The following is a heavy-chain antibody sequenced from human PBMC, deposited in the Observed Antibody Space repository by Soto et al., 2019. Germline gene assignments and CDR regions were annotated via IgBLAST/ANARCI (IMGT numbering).Heavy chain of an antibody. CDR1: GFTFSSYS. J-gene: IGHJ6*03. D-gene: IGHD2-8*01. V-gene: IGHV3-48*01. Sequence: GGSLRLSCAASGFTFSSYSMNWVRQAPGKGLEWVSYISSSSSTIYYADSVKGRFTISRDNSKNTLYLHMNSLRAEDTALFYCARGAGPNNYYMDVWGKGTTVTVSS. CDR2: ISSSSSTI. CDR3: ARGAGPNNYYMDV.